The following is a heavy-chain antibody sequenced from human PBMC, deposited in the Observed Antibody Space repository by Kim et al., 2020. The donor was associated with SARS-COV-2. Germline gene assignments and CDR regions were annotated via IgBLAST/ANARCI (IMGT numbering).Heavy chain of an antibody. CDR1: GGSISSHF. V-gene: IGHV4-59*11. CDR2: ISYSGSS. J-gene: IGHJ4*02. CDR3: AREAIWSHFDS. Sequence: SETLSLTCTVFGGSISSHFWSWIRQPPGKGLEWIGYISYSGSSSYNPSLKSRVTISVDTSKNQFSLKLSSVTAADTAVYFCAREAIWSHFDSWGQGTLVTVSS. D-gene: IGHD3-10*01.